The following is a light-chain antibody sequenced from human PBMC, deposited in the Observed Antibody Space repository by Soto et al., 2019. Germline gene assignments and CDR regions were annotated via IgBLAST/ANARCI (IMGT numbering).Light chain of an antibody. CDR1: QGVSDY. CDR3: QKSYRTPHT. J-gene: IGKJ2*01. CDR2: AAS. V-gene: IGKV1-39*01. Sequence: DIQMTKSPSSLSASVGDRVTITCRARQGVSDYLLWYQQRQGRVPKLLIYAASNLLSGFPSRFSGSGSGTNFALTISSRQPEDFSTYYCQKSYRTPHTFGQGTPLET.